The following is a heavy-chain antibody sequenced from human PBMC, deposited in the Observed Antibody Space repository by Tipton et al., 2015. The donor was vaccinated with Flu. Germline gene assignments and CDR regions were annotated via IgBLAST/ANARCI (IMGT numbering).Heavy chain of an antibody. J-gene: IGHJ4*02. CDR1: DYSISTNYY. Sequence: TLSLTCTVSDYSISTNYYWGWIRQPPGKGLEWIGCISHSGRTYYNPSLMSRVTISVDTAKNQFSQRLSSVTAADTAVYYCARSTYYYGSGSSDFWGPGTLVTVPS. D-gene: IGHD3-10*01. V-gene: IGHV4-38-2*02. CDR3: ARSTYYYGSGSSDF. CDR2: ISHSGRT.